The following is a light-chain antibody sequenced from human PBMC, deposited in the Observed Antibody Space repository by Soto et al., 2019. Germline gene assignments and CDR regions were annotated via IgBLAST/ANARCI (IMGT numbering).Light chain of an antibody. J-gene: IGKJ5*01. CDR3: QQYYSYPPT. V-gene: IGKV1-8*01. CDR1: QGISSY. CDR2: AAS. Sequence: AIRMTQSPSSLSASTGDRVTITCRASQGISSYLAWYQQKPGKAPKLLIYAASTLQSGVPSRFSGSGSVTDFTLTISCLQSEDFASYSCQQYYSYPPTFGKGTRLEIK.